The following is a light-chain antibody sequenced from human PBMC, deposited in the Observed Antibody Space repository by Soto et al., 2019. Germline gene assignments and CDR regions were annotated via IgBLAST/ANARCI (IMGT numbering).Light chain of an antibody. Sequence: DIQMTQSPSSLSASVGDRVTITCRASQSISNYLNWYQQKPGKAPKLLIYAASSLQSGVPSRFSGSGSGTDFTLTISSLQPEDFATYYCQQSDITPITFGQGTRLEIK. CDR2: AAS. V-gene: IGKV1-39*01. CDR3: QQSDITPIT. J-gene: IGKJ5*01. CDR1: QSISNY.